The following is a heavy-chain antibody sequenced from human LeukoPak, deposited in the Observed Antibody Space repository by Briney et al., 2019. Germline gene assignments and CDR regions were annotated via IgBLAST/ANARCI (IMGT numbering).Heavy chain of an antibody. J-gene: IGHJ4*02. Sequence: PSETLSLTCAVYGGSFSGYYWSWIRQPPGKGLEWIGEINHSGSTNYNPSLKSRVTISVDTSKNQFSLKLSSVTAADTAVYYCARGYDILTGQVLFDYWGQGTLVTVSS. V-gene: IGHV4-34*01. D-gene: IGHD3-9*01. CDR1: GGSFSGYY. CDR3: ARGYDILTGQVLFDY. CDR2: INHSGST.